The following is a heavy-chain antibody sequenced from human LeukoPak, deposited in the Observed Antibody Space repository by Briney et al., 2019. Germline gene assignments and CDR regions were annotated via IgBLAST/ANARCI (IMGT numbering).Heavy chain of an antibody. J-gene: IGHJ6*03. D-gene: IGHD6-6*01. Sequence: GRSLRLSCAASGFTFSSYAMHWVRQAPCKGLEWVAVISYDGSNKYYADSVKGRFTISRDNSKNTLYLQMNSLRAEDTAVYYCARDRRSSSAPVDYYMDVWGKGTTVTVSS. V-gene: IGHV3-30-3*01. CDR2: ISYDGSNK. CDR3: ARDRRSSSAPVDYYMDV. CDR1: GFTFSSYA.